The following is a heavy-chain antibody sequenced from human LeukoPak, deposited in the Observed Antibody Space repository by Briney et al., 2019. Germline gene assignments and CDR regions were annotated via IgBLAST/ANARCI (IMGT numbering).Heavy chain of an antibody. CDR2: TYYRSKWYN. V-gene: IGHV6-1*01. CDR3: GRYHHEEKWFDP. Sequence: SQTLSLTCAISGDSVSSNSVAWNWIRQSPSRALEWLGRTYYRSKWYNDYAISVRSRITINADTSKNQFSLHLSSVTPEDTAVYYCGRYHHEEKWFDPCGQGTLVTVSS. J-gene: IGHJ5*02. CDR1: GDSVSSNSVA. D-gene: IGHD1-14*01.